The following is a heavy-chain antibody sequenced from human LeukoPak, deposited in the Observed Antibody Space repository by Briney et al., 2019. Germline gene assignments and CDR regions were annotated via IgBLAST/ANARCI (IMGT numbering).Heavy chain of an antibody. Sequence: ASVKVSCKASGYTFTSYYMHWVRQAPGQGLEWMGIINPSGGSTSYAQKFQGRVTMTTDTSTSTAYMELRSLRSDDTAVYYCARTGCSSTSCYWSMHFQHWARAPWSPSPQ. D-gene: IGHD2-2*01. J-gene: IGHJ1*01. CDR2: INPSGGST. CDR1: GYTFTSYY. CDR3: ARTGCSSTSCYWSMHFQH. V-gene: IGHV1-46*01.